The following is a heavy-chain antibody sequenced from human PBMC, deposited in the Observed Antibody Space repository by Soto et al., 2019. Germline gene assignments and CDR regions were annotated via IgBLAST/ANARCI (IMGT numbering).Heavy chain of an antibody. Sequence: QVQLVESGGALVKPGGSLRLSCAASGFAVSDFYMSWIRQAPGKGLEWVSYIRNGPATTYYAESVKGRFTISRDNANNSVYLXXXXXXXXXXXVXXXXXXXXXXVVTTKYFEYWGRGTLVTVSS. CDR3: XXXXXXXVVTTKYFEY. D-gene: IGHD2-21*02. J-gene: IGHJ1*01. CDR2: IRNGPATT. V-gene: IGHV3-11*01. CDR1: GFAVSDFY.